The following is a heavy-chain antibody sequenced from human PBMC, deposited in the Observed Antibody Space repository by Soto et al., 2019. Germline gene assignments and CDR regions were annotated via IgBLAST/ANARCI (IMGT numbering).Heavy chain of an antibody. CDR2: IRYSGST. V-gene: IGHV4-59*02. CDR1: GGSVSPYY. Sequence: QVQLQESGPGLVKPSETLSLTCTVSGGSVSPYYWSWIRQSPGKGLEWIGNIRYSGSTDYNPSLNSRVTISIDTSTNQFSLKLTSVTAADTAVYYCAKGGTSSLPFDYWGQGTLVTVSS. J-gene: IGHJ4*02. D-gene: IGHD2-2*01. CDR3: AKGGTSSLPFDY.